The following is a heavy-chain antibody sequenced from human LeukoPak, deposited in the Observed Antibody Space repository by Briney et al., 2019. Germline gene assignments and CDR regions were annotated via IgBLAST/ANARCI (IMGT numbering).Heavy chain of an antibody. V-gene: IGHV1-69*05. CDR3: ARDRDDYLSVNWFDP. Sequence: LVKVSCKASGGTFSSYAISWVRQAPGQGLEWMGRIIPIFGTANYAQKFQGRVTITTDESTSTAYMELSSLRSEDTAVYYCARDRDDYLSVNWFDPWGQGTLVTVSS. CDR1: GGTFSSYA. CDR2: IIPIFGTA. J-gene: IGHJ5*02. D-gene: IGHD4-11*01.